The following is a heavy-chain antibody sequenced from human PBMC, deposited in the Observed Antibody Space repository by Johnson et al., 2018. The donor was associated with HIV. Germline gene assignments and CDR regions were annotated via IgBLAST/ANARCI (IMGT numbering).Heavy chain of an antibody. Sequence: QVQLVESGGGVVQPGRSLRLSCAASGFTFSSYAMHWVRQAPGKGLEWVAVISYDGSNKYYADSVRGRFTISSDNSKTTLYLQVNGLRVEDTAVFYCASGEDYGGNYGALDIWGQGTMVTVSS. CDR1: GFTFSSYA. CDR2: ISYDGSNK. J-gene: IGHJ3*02. V-gene: IGHV3-30-3*01. D-gene: IGHD4-23*01. CDR3: ASGEDYGGNYGALDI.